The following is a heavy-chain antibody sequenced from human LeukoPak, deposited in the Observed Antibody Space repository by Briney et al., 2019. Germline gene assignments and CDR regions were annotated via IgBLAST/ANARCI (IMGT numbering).Heavy chain of an antibody. CDR2: FYASGTT. CDR1: GGSIVSHY. D-gene: IGHD5-12*01. CDR3: ARASGYDLNAFDI. V-gene: IGHV4-4*07. J-gene: IGHJ3*02. Sequence: SETLSLICTVSGGSIVSHYWNWIRQPAGRGLEWIGRFYASGTTNTSPSLKSRVTMSVDTSKNQFSLKLSSVTAADTAVYYCARASGYDLNAFDIWGQGTMVTVSS.